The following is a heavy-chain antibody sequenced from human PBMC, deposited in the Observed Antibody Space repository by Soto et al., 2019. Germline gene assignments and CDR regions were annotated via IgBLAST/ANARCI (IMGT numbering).Heavy chain of an antibody. J-gene: IGHJ6*02. D-gene: IGHD2-15*01. CDR1: GFSVSTSGVG. Sequence: QITLKESGPTLVKPTQTLTLTCTFSGFSVSTSGVGVAWIRQSPGKALEWLALIYWDNDKRYSPFLQSRVTITKDPSKNPVVLTMTNMDPVDTATYYCAHKVGRGAGMDVWGQGTTVTVSS. CDR3: AHKVGRGAGMDV. V-gene: IGHV2-5*02. CDR2: IYWDNDK.